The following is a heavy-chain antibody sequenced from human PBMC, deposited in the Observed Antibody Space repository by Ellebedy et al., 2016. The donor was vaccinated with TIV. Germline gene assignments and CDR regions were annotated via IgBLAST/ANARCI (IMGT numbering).Heavy chain of an antibody. V-gene: IGHV1-2*02. Sequence: ASVKVSXXASGYTFTGYYMHWVRQAPGQGLEWMGWINPNSGGTNYAQKFQGRVTITRDTSASTAYMELSSLRSEDTAVYYCARDRRELLWFGELSFWFDPWGQGTLVTVSS. J-gene: IGHJ5*02. D-gene: IGHD3-10*01. CDR1: GYTFTGYY. CDR2: INPNSGGT. CDR3: ARDRRELLWFGELSFWFDP.